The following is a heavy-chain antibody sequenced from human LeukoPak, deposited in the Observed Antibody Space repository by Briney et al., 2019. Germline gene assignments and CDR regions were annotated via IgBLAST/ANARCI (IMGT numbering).Heavy chain of an antibody. CDR2: IYWSGST. CDR1: GGSISSYY. V-gene: IGHV4-59*01. Sequence: SETLSLTCTVYGGSISSYYWSWIRQSPGKGLEWIGCIYWSGSTNYNPSLKSRLTISLDTSKNQFSLNLSSVTAADTAVYYCARVPLDYWGQGTLVTVSS. CDR3: ARVPLDY. J-gene: IGHJ4*02.